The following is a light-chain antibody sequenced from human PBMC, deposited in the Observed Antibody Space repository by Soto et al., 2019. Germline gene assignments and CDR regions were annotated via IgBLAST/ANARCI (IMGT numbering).Light chain of an antibody. CDR3: ATWHDYFYV. CDR1: TSNIGTNA. V-gene: IGLV1-44*01. Sequence: QSVLSQPPSTSGTPGQRVTVSCSGSTSNIGTNAVNWFQHLPGTAPKLLIYTNNQRPSGVPDRFSASKSGTSASLVIDGLQSEDGADYYCATWHDYFYVFGTGTKVTVL. CDR2: TNN. J-gene: IGLJ1*01.